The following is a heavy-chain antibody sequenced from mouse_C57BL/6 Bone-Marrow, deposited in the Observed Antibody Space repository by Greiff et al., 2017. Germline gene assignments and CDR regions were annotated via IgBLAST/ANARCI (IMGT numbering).Heavy chain of an antibody. Sequence: VQGVESGPELVKPGASVKLSCKASGYTFTSYDINWVKQRPGQGLEWIGWIYPRDGSTKYNEKFKGKATLTVDTSSSTAYMELHSLTSEDSAVYFCARGGLRAWFAYWGQGTLVTVSA. CDR2: IYPRDGST. CDR1: GYTFTSYD. V-gene: IGHV1-85*01. CDR3: ARGGLRAWFAY. D-gene: IGHD2-4*01. J-gene: IGHJ3*01.